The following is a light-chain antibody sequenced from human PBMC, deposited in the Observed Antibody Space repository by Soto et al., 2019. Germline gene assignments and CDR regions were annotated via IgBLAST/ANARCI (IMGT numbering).Light chain of an antibody. Sequence: QSALTQPASVSGSPGQSITISCTGTSSDVGGYNYVSWYQQHPRKAPKLMIYDVSNRPSGVSNRFSGSKSGNTASLTISGLQAEDEADYYCSSYTSSSTLGVFGGGTKLTVL. V-gene: IGLV2-14*01. CDR1: SSDVGGYNY. CDR3: SSYTSSSTLGV. CDR2: DVS. J-gene: IGLJ2*01.